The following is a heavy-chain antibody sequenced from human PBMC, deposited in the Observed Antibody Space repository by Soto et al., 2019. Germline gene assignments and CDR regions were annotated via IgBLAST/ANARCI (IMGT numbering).Heavy chain of an antibody. V-gene: IGHV3-33*01. J-gene: IGHJ4*02. Sequence: GGSLRLSCAASGFTFSSYGMHWVRQAPGKGLEWVAVIWYDGSNKYYADSVKGRFTISRDNSKNTLYLLMNSLRAEDTAVYYCARGPHSGSYYFDYWGQGTLVTVSS. CDR3: ARGPHSGSYYFDY. CDR1: GFTFSSYG. D-gene: IGHD1-26*01. CDR2: IWYDGSNK.